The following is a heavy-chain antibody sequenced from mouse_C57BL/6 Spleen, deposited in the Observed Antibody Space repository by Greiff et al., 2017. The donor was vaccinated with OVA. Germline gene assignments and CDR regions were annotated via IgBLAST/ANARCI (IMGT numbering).Heavy chain of an antibody. CDR1: GFTFSDYY. Sequence: EVKLVESEGGLVQPGSSMKLSCTASGFTFSDYYMAWVRQVPEKGLEWVANINYDGSSTYYLDSLKSRFIISRDNAKNILYLQMSSLKSEDTATYYCARVGDSSGYVDYYAMDYWGQGTSVTVSS. J-gene: IGHJ4*01. D-gene: IGHD3-2*02. CDR3: ARVGDSSGYVDYYAMDY. CDR2: INYDGSST. V-gene: IGHV5-16*01.